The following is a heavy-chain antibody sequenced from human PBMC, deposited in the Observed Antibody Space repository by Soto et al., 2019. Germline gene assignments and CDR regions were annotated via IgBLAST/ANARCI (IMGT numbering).Heavy chain of an antibody. J-gene: IGHJ4*02. Sequence: GESLKISCKGSGYSFPSYWIGWVRQLPGKGLEWMGIIYPGDSDTRYSPSFQGQVTISADKSISTAYLQWSGLKASDTAMYYCARISGDSSGYYYQPGDYWGQGTLVTVSS. V-gene: IGHV5-51*01. CDR3: ARISGDSSGYYYQPGDY. CDR2: IYPGDSDT. CDR1: GYSFPSYW. D-gene: IGHD3-22*01.